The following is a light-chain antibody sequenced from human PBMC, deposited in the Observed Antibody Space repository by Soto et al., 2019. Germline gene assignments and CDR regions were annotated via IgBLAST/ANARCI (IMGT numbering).Light chain of an antibody. CDR3: LQSHSFPLT. CDR2: GAS. J-gene: IGKJ4*01. V-gene: IGKV1-12*01. CDR1: QDVGTW. Sequence: DIQMTQSPSSVSAAIGDRVTITCRASQDVGTWVAWYQQQPGKPPKLLIYGASGLHTGVPSRFSGSGSGTDFTPTFSALHPEDFATYFCLQSHSFPLTFGGGTNVDIK.